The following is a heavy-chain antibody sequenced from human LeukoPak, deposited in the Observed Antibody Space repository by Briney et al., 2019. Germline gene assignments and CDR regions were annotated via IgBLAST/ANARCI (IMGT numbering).Heavy chain of an antibody. D-gene: IGHD6-25*01. V-gene: IGHV3-7*01. CDR3: ARDQAAFDY. J-gene: IGHJ4*02. CDR1: GFTFSSYG. Sequence: GGSLRLSCAASGFTFSSYGMHWVRQAPGKGLEWVANIKQDGSEKYYVDSVKGRFTISRDNAKNSLYLQMNSLRAEDTAVYYCARDQAAFDYWGQGTLVTVSS. CDR2: IKQDGSEK.